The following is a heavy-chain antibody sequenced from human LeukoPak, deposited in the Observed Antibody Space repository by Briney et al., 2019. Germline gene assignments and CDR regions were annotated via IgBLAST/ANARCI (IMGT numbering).Heavy chain of an antibody. CDR3: ARRAFWSAYSLDY. V-gene: IGHV2-5*01. CDR2: IYWNNEK. Sequence: GPTLVKPTQTLKLTCTFTGLSLSTSGVGVAWILQPPREALESLALIYWNNEKRYGSSLRSRLTISKDRSKNQVVLTMTNMDPVDTATYYCARRAFWSAYSLDYWGQGTLVTVSS. CDR1: GLSLSTSGVG. J-gene: IGHJ4*02. D-gene: IGHD3-3*01.